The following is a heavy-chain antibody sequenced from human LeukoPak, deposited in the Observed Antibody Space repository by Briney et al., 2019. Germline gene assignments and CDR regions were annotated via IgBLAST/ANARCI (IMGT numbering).Heavy chain of an antibody. D-gene: IGHD3-10*01. CDR1: GGSISTSSYY. V-gene: IGHV4-39*07. CDR3: ARAVGSGSFQTYYYYMDV. CDR2: IFYSGST. J-gene: IGHJ6*03. Sequence: ASETLSLTCTVSGGSISTSSYYWGWVRQPPGKGLEWIGNIFYSGSTYYSPSLKSRVTMSVDTSKNQFSLKLSSVTAADTAVYYCARAVGSGSFQTYYYYMDVWGKGTTVTISS.